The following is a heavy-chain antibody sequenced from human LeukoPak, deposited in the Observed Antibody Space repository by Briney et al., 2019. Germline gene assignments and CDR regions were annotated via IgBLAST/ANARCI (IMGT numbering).Heavy chain of an antibody. CDR3: ARQKYYYGSESFYPFDY. J-gene: IGHJ4*02. D-gene: IGHD3-10*01. CDR2: IPYSGTT. Sequence: PSETLSLTCSVSGDSISSGSYYWGWIRQPPGKGLEWIGSIPYSGTTYYNPSLKSRVAISVDTSKNQSSLKLNSVAAADTAVYFCARQKYYYGSESFYPFDYWGQGTLVTASS. CDR1: GDSISSGSYY. V-gene: IGHV4-39*01.